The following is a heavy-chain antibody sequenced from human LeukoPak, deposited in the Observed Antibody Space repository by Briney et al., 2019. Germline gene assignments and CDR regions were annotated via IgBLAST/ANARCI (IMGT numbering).Heavy chain of an antibody. Sequence: GGSLRLSCAASGFTFSSYSMNWVRQAPGKGLEWVSSISSSSSYIYYADSVNGRFTISRDNAKNSLYLQMNSLRAEDTAVYYCARDLHDFWSGYYTPYYGMDVWGQGTTVTVSS. CDR2: ISSSSSYI. V-gene: IGHV3-21*01. D-gene: IGHD3-3*01. CDR3: ARDLHDFWSGYYTPYYGMDV. J-gene: IGHJ6*02. CDR1: GFTFSSYS.